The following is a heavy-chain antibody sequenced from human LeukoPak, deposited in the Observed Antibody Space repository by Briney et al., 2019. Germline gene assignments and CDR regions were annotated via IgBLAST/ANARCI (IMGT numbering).Heavy chain of an antibody. CDR3: ARVSWFPGTSYYYMDV. Sequence: SETLSLTCAVSDGSISSSSYSWGWIRQRPGKGLEWIGSIYYSGSTYYNPSLKSRVTISVDTSKNQFSLKLSSVTAADTAVYYCARVSWFPGTSYYYMDVWGKGTTVTVSS. D-gene: IGHD1-1*01. V-gene: IGHV4-39*07. CDR2: IYYSGST. J-gene: IGHJ6*03. CDR1: DGSISSSSYS.